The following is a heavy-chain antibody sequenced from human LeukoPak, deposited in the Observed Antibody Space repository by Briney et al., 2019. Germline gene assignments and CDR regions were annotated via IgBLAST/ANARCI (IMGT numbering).Heavy chain of an antibody. J-gene: IGHJ4*02. CDR2: IRSKAYGGTT. V-gene: IGHV3-49*04. CDR1: GFTFGDYG. D-gene: IGHD3-10*01. CDR3: TGSFGKLSFFAY. Sequence: PGGSLRLSCTASGFTFGDYGMSWVRQAPGKGLEWVGFIRSKAYGGTTEYAASVKGRFTISRDDSKSIAYLQVNSLKTEDTAVYYCTGSFGKLSFFAYWGQGTLVTVSS.